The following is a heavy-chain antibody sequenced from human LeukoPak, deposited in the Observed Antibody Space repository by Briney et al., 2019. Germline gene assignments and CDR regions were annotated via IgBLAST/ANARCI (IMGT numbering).Heavy chain of an antibody. CDR3: ARGLYVVYVAVARDAFDI. CDR2: INQSRRT. V-gene: IGHV4-34*01. J-gene: IGHJ3*02. D-gene: IGHD6-19*01. Sequence: SETRSLTWAVDGGSLSGYYGSWIRPPPGEGLEWIGEINQSRRTNCNPSLQSRVTIPVHTSQNQVSLHLSSVTAAHTAVYYCARGLYVVYVAVARDAFDIWGQGTMVTVSS. CDR1: GGSLSGYY.